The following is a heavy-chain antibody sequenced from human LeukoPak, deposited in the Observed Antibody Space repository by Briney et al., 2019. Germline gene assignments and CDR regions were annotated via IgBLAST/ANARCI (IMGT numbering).Heavy chain of an antibody. V-gene: IGHV4-34*01. Sequence: PSETLSLTCAVYGGSFSGYYWSWIRQPPGKGLEWIGEINHSGSTNYNPSLKSQVTISVDTSKNQFSLKLSSVTAADTAVYYCARLYYDFWSGYYEGVDYWGQGTLVTVSS. CDR2: INHSGST. CDR3: ARLYYDFWSGYYEGVDY. J-gene: IGHJ4*02. CDR1: GGSFSGYY. D-gene: IGHD3-3*01.